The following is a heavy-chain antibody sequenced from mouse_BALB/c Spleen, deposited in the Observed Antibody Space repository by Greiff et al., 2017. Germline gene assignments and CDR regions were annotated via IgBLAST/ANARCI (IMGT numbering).Heavy chain of an antibody. CDR1: GFTFSSFG. CDR3: ARPAYYGNFLYAMDY. CDR2: ISSGSSTI. J-gene: IGHJ4*01. D-gene: IGHD2-10*01. V-gene: IGHV5-17*02. Sequence: EVHLVESGGGLVQPGGSRKLSCAASGFTFSSFGMHWVRQAPEKGLEWVAYISSGSSTIYYADTVKGRFTISRDNPKNTLFLQMTSLRSEDTAMYYCARPAYYGNFLYAMDYWGQGTSVTVSS.